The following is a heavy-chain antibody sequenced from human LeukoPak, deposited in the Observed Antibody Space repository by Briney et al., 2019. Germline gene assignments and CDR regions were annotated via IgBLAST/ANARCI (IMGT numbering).Heavy chain of an antibody. CDR1: GGSISSGDYY. Sequence: QTSETLSLTCTVSGGSISSGDYYWSWIRQPPGKGLEWIGYIYYSGSTYYNPSLKSRVTLSVDTSKNQFSLKLSSVPAADTAVYYCARDRWFGELFWFDPWGQGTLVTVSS. D-gene: IGHD3-10*01. CDR3: ARDRWFGELFWFDP. V-gene: IGHV4-30-4*01. J-gene: IGHJ5*02. CDR2: IYYSGST.